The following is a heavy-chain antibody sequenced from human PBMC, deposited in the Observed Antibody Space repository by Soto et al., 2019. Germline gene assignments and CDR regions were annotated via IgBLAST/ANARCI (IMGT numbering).Heavy chain of an antibody. V-gene: IGHV3-30*03. D-gene: IGHD6-19*01. CDR1: GFTFSTFA. CDR3: YSSGW. J-gene: IGHJ4*02. Sequence: QVQLVESGGGVAQPGRSLRLSCAASGFTFSTFAMHWVRQAPGKGLEWVALISNDGITKYYAESVKGRFTISRDNSKNTLYLEMDSLRTEDTAVYYAYSSGWWGQGTRVTVSS. CDR2: ISNDGITK.